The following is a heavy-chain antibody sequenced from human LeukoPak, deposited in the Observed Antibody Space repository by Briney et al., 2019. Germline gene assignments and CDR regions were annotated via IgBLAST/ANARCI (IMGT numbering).Heavy chain of an antibody. CDR3: ATGDYGDSYYYYYYMDV. V-gene: IGHV4-39*01. D-gene: IGHD4-17*01. Sequence: SETLSLTCTVSGGSISSSSYYWGWIRQPPGTGLEWIGSIYYSGSTYYNPSLKSRVTISVDTSKNQFSLKLSSVTAADTAVYYCATGDYGDSYYYYYYMDVWGKGTTVTVSS. J-gene: IGHJ6*03. CDR2: IYYSGST. CDR1: GGSISSSSYY.